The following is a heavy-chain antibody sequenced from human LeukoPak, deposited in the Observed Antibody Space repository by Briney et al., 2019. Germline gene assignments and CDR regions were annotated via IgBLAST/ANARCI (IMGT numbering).Heavy chain of an antibody. D-gene: IGHD3-22*01. Sequence: PSETLSLTCTVSGGSISSSSYYWGWIRQPPGKGLEWIGSIYYSGSTYYNPSLKSRVTISVDTSKNQFSLKLSSVTAADTAVYYCAREESYYDSSGYYYTNDYWGQGTLVTVSS. V-gene: IGHV4-39*07. J-gene: IGHJ4*02. CDR2: IYYSGST. CDR3: AREESYYDSSGYYYTNDY. CDR1: GGSISSSSYY.